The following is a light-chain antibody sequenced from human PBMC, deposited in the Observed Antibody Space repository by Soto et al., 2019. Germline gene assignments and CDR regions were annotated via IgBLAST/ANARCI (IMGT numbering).Light chain of an antibody. CDR1: QSLRSS. CDR2: DAS. J-gene: IGKJ1*01. Sequence: ETMMTQSPDTLSVSLGERATLSCRASQSLRSSLAWYQQKPGQAPRLLIYDASTRATGIPARFSGSGSGTDFTLTISGLQSEDFAVYYCQQRSNWPPWTFGQGTKVDIK. V-gene: IGKV3-15*01. CDR3: QQRSNWPPWT.